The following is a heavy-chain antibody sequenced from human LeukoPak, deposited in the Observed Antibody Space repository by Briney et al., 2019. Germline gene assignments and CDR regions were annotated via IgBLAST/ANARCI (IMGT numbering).Heavy chain of an antibody. D-gene: IGHD1-26*01. CDR3: ARGLGGLLGSPRGGSYYGY. Sequence: GGSLRLSCAASGFTFSSYTMAWVRQAPGKGLEWVSSISSSGSYIHYADSVKGRFTISRDNAKNSLYLQMNSLRAEDTAVYYCARGLGGLLGSPRGGSYYGYWGQGTLVIVSS. J-gene: IGHJ4*02. CDR2: ISSSGSYI. V-gene: IGHV3-21*01. CDR1: GFTFSSYT.